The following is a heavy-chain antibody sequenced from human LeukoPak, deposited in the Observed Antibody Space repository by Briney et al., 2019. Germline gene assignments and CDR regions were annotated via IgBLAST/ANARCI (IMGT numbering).Heavy chain of an antibody. V-gene: IGHV3-23*01. J-gene: IGHJ3*02. CDR2: ISNSGGDT. Sequence: GGSLRLSCAASGFTFDDHAMSWVRQAPGRGLEWVLGISNSGGDTQYADSVKGRFTISRDNSKNTLYLQMNSLRAEDTAVYYCAKSRSYTVRDAFEIWGQGTKVTVSS. CDR3: AKSRSYTVRDAFEI. D-gene: IGHD3-10*01. CDR1: GFTFDDHA.